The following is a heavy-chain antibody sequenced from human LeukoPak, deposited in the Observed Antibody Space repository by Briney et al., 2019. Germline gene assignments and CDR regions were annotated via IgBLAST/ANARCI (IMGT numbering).Heavy chain of an antibody. V-gene: IGHV3-21*01. CDR2: ISSSSSYI. J-gene: IGHJ4*02. CDR3: ARDRYDILTGYLPGGDY. D-gene: IGHD3-9*01. CDR1: GFTFSSYS. Sequence: PGGSLRLSCAASGFTFSSYSMNWVRQAPGKGLEWVSSISSSSSYIYYADSVKGRFTISRDNAKNSLYLQMDSLRAEDTAVYYCARDRYDILTGYLPGGDYWGQGTLVTVSS.